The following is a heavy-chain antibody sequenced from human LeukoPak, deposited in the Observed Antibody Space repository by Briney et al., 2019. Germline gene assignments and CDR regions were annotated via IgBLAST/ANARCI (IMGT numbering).Heavy chain of an antibody. CDR1: GGSISSNNW. Sequence: PSETLSLTCDVFGGSISSNNWWSWVRQPPGKGLEWIGEMYHSGSTNYNPSLKSRVTISVDTSKNQFSLKLSSVTAADTAVYYCARQRPAAAPFDYWGQGTLVTVSS. CDR2: MYHSGST. J-gene: IGHJ4*02. CDR3: ARQRPAAAPFDY. D-gene: IGHD6-13*01. V-gene: IGHV4-4*02.